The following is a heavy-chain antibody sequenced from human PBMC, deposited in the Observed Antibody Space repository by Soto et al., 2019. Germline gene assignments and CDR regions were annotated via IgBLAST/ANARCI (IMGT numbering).Heavy chain of an antibody. CDR2: INHSGST. J-gene: IGHJ6*02. D-gene: IGHD3-22*01. V-gene: IGHV4-34*01. CDR3: ARGPWYXDTSGYWTTNYYYGLDV. Sequence: SETLSLTCAVNGGSFSCYYWSWIRQPPGKGLEWIGEINHSGSTKYNPSLKSRVTMSVDTSKNQFSLKLSSVTAADTAVFYCARGPWYXDTSGYWTTNYYYGLDVWGQGTTVTVSS. CDR1: GGSFSCYY.